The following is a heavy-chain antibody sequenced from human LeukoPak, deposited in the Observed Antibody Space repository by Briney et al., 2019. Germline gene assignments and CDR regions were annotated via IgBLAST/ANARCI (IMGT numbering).Heavy chain of an antibody. D-gene: IGHD4-17*01. J-gene: IGHJ4*02. V-gene: IGHV1-46*01. CDR3: ARESVNGDQRPFDY. Sequence: ASVKVSCKASGYTFTTFCMHWVRQAPGQGLEWMGLINPSGVSTTYSQKFQGRVTLTRDVSTSTVYMELSSLRSEDTAVYFCARESVNGDQRPFDYWGQGTLVTVSS. CDR1: GYTFTTFC. CDR2: INPSGVST.